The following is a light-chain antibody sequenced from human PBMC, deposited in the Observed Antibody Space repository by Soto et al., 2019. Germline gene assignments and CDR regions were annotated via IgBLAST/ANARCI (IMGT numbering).Light chain of an antibody. CDR2: KAS. CDR1: QSISSW. CDR3: QQYNSSSYT. V-gene: IGKV1-5*03. J-gene: IGKJ2*01. Sequence: DIQMTQSPSTLSASVGDRVTITCRASQSISSWLAWYQQRPGKAPKLLIYKASSLESGVPSRFSGSGSGTEFTLTIRSLQPDDFATYYCQQYNSSSYTFGQGTKVDIK.